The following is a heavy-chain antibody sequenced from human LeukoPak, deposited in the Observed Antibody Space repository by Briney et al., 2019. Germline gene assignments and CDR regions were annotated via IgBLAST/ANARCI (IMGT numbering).Heavy chain of an antibody. Sequence: SETLSLTCTVSGDSISGYYWSWIRQPPGKGLEWIGYIYYSGNTNYNPSLKSRVTISVDTSKNQFSLKLSSVTAADTAVYYCARRRGSYQGDAFDIWGQGTMVTVSS. D-gene: IGHD1-26*01. J-gene: IGHJ3*02. V-gene: IGHV4-59*08. CDR3: ARRRGSYQGDAFDI. CDR1: GDSISGYY. CDR2: IYYSGNT.